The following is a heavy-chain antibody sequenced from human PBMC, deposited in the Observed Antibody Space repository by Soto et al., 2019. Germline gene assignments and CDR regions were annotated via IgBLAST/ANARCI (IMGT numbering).Heavy chain of an antibody. Sequence: GGSLRLSCSASGFTFSNYPMYWVRQAPGTGLEYVSGISKNGDNTYYADSVRGRFTISRDNSKDTLYLQMSSLRPEDTAVYYCVNRWDYYGMDVWGQGTTVTVSS. CDR1: GFTFSNYP. D-gene: IGHD6-13*01. J-gene: IGHJ6*02. V-gene: IGHV3-64D*06. CDR3: VNRWDYYGMDV. CDR2: ISKNGDNT.